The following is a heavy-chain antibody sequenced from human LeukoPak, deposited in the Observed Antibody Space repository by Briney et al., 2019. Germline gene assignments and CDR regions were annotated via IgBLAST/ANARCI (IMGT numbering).Heavy chain of an antibody. V-gene: IGHV3-33*01. CDR2: IWYDGSNK. CDR3: ARGGDSSSWYNWFDP. J-gene: IGHJ5*02. D-gene: IGHD6-13*01. Sequence: PGRSLRLSCAASGFTFSSYGMRWVRQAPGKGLEWVAVIWYDGSNKYYADSVKGRFTISRDNSKNTLYLQMNSLRAEDTAVYYCARGGDSSSWYNWFDPWGQGSLVTVSS. CDR1: GFTFSSYG.